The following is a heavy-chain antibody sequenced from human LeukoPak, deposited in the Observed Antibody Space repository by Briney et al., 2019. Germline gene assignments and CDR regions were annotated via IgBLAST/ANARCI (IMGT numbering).Heavy chain of an antibody. CDR1: GFTFSSYW. J-gene: IGHJ3*02. Sequence: GGSLRLSCAASGFTFSSYWMHWVRQAPGKGLVWVSRINSDGSSTSYADSVKGRFTISRDNAKNTLYLQMNSQSAEDTAVYYCAREYSSDDAFDIWGQGTMVTVSS. CDR2: INSDGSST. D-gene: IGHD6-19*01. V-gene: IGHV3-74*01. CDR3: AREYSSDDAFDI.